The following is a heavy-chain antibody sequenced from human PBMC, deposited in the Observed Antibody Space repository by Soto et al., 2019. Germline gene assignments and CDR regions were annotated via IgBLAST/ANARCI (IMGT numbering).Heavy chain of an antibody. J-gene: IGHJ5*02. CDR1: GGSFSDYY. Sequence: SETLSLTCAVYGGSFSDYYWSWIRQPPGKGLEWIGEINHSGSTNYNPSLKSRVTISVDTSKNQFSLKLSSVTAADTAVYYCAREGRYYASGRFWWFDPWGQGTLVTVSS. CDR3: AREGRYYASGRFWWFDP. D-gene: IGHD3-10*01. V-gene: IGHV4-34*01. CDR2: INHSGST.